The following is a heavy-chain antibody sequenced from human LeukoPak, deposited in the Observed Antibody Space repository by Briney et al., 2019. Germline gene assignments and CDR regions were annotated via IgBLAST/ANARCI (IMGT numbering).Heavy chain of an antibody. CDR3: ARVEEIVVVPAATPCRLAFDY. Sequence: SETLSLTCAVYGGSFSGYYWSWIRQPPGKGLEWIGEINHSGSTNYNPSLKSRVTISVDTSKNQFSLKLSSVSAADTAVYYCARVEEIVVVPAATPCRLAFDYWGQGTLVSVSS. D-gene: IGHD2-2*01. CDR1: GGSFSGYY. V-gene: IGHV4-34*01. CDR2: INHSGST. J-gene: IGHJ4*02.